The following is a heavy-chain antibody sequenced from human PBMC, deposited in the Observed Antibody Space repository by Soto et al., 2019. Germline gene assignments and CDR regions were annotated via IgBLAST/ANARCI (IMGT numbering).Heavy chain of an antibody. J-gene: IGHJ4*02. Sequence: ASVKVSCKASGYTFTSYAMHWVRQAPGQRLEWMGWINAGNGNTKYSQKFQGRVTITRDTSASTAYMELSSLRSEDTAVYYCARGTYYDFWSGSYFDYWGQGTLVTVSS. CDR1: GYTFTSYA. CDR3: ARGTYYDFWSGSYFDY. V-gene: IGHV1-3*01. D-gene: IGHD3-3*01. CDR2: INAGNGNT.